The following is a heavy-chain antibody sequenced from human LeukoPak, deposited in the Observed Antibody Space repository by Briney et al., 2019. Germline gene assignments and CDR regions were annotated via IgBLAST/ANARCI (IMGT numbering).Heavy chain of an antibody. Sequence: PGGSLRLSCAASGFTFSSYSMNWVRQAPGKGLEWVSTISSSSSYIYYADSVKGRFTISRDNAKNSLYLQMNGLRAEDTAVYYCARDVLIEYSSSDYWGQGTLVTVSS. CDR3: ARDVLIEYSSSDY. D-gene: IGHD6-6*01. J-gene: IGHJ4*02. CDR1: GFTFSSYS. V-gene: IGHV3-21*01. CDR2: ISSSSSYI.